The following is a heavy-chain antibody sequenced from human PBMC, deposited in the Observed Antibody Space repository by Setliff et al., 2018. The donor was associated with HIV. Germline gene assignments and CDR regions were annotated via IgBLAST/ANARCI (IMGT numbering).Heavy chain of an antibody. CDR2: IHPNTGST. J-gene: IGHJ3*01. Sequence: ASVKVSCKASGYTFTSVYMHWVRQAPGEGLELMGRIHPNTGSTNYLQEFQGRVTITRDTSMSTVYMALTGLTSDDTAVYYCAKQGYSDSLYAFDVWGQGTMVTVSS. V-gene: IGHV1-2*06. D-gene: IGHD1-26*01. CDR3: AKQGYSDSLYAFDV. CDR1: GYTFTSVY.